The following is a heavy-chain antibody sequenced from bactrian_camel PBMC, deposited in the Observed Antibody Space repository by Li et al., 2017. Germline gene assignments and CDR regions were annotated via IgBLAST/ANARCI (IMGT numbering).Heavy chain of an antibody. D-gene: IGHD2*01. V-gene: IGHV3S53*01. Sequence: VQLVESGGGSVQPGGSLRLSCAASGYTGRPTCMGWFRQAPGKEREGVAIIDSDGNAVYADSVKGRFTISLDNTENILYLQMNSLKPDDTAMYYCAADPRGGGYWYAAGRYTYWGQG. CDR2: IDSDGNA. CDR3: AADPRGGGYWYAAGRYTY. J-gene: IGHJ2*01. CDR1: GYTGRPTC.